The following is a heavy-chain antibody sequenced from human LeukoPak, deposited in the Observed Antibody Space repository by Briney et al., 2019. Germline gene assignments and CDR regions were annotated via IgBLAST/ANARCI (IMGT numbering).Heavy chain of an antibody. Sequence: PSETLSLTCTVSGGSISSSSYYWGWIRQPPGKGLEWIGSIYYSGSTYYNPSLKSRVTISVDTSKNQFSLKLSSVTAADTAVYYCAREESIAVAGTLGNWFDPWGQGTLVTVSS. CDR2: IYYSGST. CDR3: AREESIAVAGTLGNWFDP. CDR1: GGSISSSSYY. V-gene: IGHV4-39*07. J-gene: IGHJ5*02. D-gene: IGHD6-19*01.